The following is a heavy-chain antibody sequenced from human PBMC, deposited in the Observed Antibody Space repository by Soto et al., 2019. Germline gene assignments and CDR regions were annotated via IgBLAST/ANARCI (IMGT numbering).Heavy chain of an antibody. Sequence: LRLSCAASGFTFSSYAMSWVRQAPGKGLEWVSAISGSGGSTYYADSVKGRFTISRDNSKNTLYLQMNSLRAEDTAVYYCAKPSSIFGVNYFDYWGQGTLVTVSS. V-gene: IGHV3-23*01. CDR2: ISGSGGST. D-gene: IGHD3-3*01. CDR1: GFTFSSYA. J-gene: IGHJ4*02. CDR3: AKPSSIFGVNYFDY.